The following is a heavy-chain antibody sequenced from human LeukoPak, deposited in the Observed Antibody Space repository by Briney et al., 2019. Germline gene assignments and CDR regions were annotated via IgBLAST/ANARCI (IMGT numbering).Heavy chain of an antibody. Sequence: SETLSLTCTVSGYSINSTYYWGWIRQPPGKGLEWIGSIYHSGNTYYNPSLKSRVTISVDKSKNQFSLKLSSVTAADTAVYYCARASRLLWFGDHDAFDIWGQGTMVTASS. J-gene: IGHJ3*02. CDR3: ARASRLLWFGDHDAFDI. CDR1: GYSINSTYY. D-gene: IGHD3-10*01. V-gene: IGHV4-38-2*02. CDR2: IYHSGNT.